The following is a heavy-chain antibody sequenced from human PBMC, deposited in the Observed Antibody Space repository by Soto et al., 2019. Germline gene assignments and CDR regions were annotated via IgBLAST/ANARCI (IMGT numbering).Heavy chain of an antibody. J-gene: IGHJ1*01. V-gene: IGHV3-9*01. Sequence: EVQLVESGGGLVQPGRSLRLSCSASGFTFDNCAMHWVRQAPGKGLEWVSGISWDSTTVGYADSVKGRFTISRDDAKNSFYLQMNSLRREETALYYCVQGRYPTMATPLDHWGQGTLVTVSS. CDR1: GFTFDNCA. CDR2: ISWDSTTV. D-gene: IGHD3-10*01. CDR3: VQGRYPTMATPLDH.